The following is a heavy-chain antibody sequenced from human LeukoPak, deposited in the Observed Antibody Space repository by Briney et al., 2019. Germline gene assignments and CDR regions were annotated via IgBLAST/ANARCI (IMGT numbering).Heavy chain of an antibody. CDR2: ISNSGDRT. D-gene: IGHD5-18*01. CDR1: GIAFSRYH. J-gene: IGHJ4*02. Sequence: GGSLRLSCAASGIAFSRYHMTWVRLSPGKEVECICSISNSGDRTYYTDSVKGRFTISRDNSKNTLYLQMNSLRSEDTAVYYCARGNKYSYGRSYYFDYWGQGTLVTVSS. V-gene: IGHV3-23*01. CDR3: ARGNKYSYGRSYYFDY.